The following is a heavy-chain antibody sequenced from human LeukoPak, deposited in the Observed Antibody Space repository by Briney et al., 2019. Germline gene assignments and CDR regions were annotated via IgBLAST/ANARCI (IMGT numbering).Heavy chain of an antibody. Sequence: PSETLSLTCTVSGGSISTSSYYWGWIRQPPGKGLEWIGSVYYSGSTYYSPFLKTRVTMSVDTFKNQFSLKLSSVTAADTAVYYCARLGVTILYWGQGTLVTVSS. J-gene: IGHJ4*02. CDR2: VYYSGST. D-gene: IGHD3-3*01. V-gene: IGHV4-39*01. CDR1: GGSISTSSYY. CDR3: ARLGVTILY.